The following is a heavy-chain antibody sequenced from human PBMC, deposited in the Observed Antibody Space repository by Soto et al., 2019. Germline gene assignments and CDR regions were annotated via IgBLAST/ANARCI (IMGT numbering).Heavy chain of an antibody. CDR1: GFTFSSYW. D-gene: IGHD2-2*01. Sequence: EVQLGESGGGLVQPGGSLRLSCAASGFTFSSYWMSWVRQAPGKGLEWVANIKQDGSEKYYVDSVKGRFTISRDNAKNSLYLQMNRMRAEDTAVYYCARGGYCSSTSCCIIPHDAFDIWGQGTMVNVSS. V-gene: IGHV3-7*01. CDR2: IKQDGSEK. CDR3: ARGGYCSSTSCCIIPHDAFDI. J-gene: IGHJ3*02.